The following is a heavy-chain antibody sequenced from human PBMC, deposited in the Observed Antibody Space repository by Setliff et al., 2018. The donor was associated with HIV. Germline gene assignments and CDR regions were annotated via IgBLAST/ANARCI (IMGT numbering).Heavy chain of an antibody. CDR1: GGSISTYY. CDR3: ARGESTTWDLAEYFQH. J-gene: IGHJ1*01. V-gene: IGHV4-59*12. D-gene: IGHD2-2*01. Sequence: SETLSLTCTVSGGSISTYYWSWIRQPPGRGLEWIGSIYFTGSSDNNPSLKSRITISVDTSKNHFSLKLGFVTAADTAVYYCARGESTTWDLAEYFQHWGHGTLVTVSS. CDR2: IYFTGSS.